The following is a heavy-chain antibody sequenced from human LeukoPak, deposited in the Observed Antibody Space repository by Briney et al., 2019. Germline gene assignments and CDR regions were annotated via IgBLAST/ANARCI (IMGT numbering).Heavy chain of an antibody. Sequence: GASVKVSCKASGYTFTSYYMHWVRQAPGQGLEWMGIINPSGGSTSYAQNFQGRVTMTRDTSTSTVYMELSSLRSEDTAVYYCAREVAGTTYLPDAFDIWGQGTMVTVSS. CDR2: INPSGGST. D-gene: IGHD1-7*01. CDR1: GYTFTSYY. V-gene: IGHV1-46*01. CDR3: AREVAGTTYLPDAFDI. J-gene: IGHJ3*02.